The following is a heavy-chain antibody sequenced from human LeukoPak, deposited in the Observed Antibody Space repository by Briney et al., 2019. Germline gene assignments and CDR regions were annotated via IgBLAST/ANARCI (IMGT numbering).Heavy chain of an antibody. V-gene: IGHV3-53*01. J-gene: IGHJ4*02. Sequence: PGGSLRLSCAASGFTVSSNYMSWARQAPGKGLEWVSVIYSGGSTYYADSVKGRFTISRDNSKNTLYLQMNSLRAEDTAVYYCAKDGYDFWSGYYGWGQGTLVTVSS. D-gene: IGHD3-3*01. CDR2: IYSGGST. CDR3: AKDGYDFWSGYYG. CDR1: GFTVSSNY.